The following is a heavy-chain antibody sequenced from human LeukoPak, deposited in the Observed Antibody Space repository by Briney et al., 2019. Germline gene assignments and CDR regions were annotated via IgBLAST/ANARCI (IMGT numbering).Heavy chain of an antibody. CDR2: TYYRSKWYD. CDR1: GDSVSSKNGA. Sequence: SQTLSITCAISGDSVSSKNGAWNWIGQSPSRGLEWLGRTYYRSKWYDDYAESLKGRITISPDTSKNQFSLQLNSVTPEDTAVYYCARDVGTSSWYTFDYWGQGTLVTVSS. V-gene: IGHV6-1*01. J-gene: IGHJ4*02. CDR3: ARDVGTSSWYTFDY. D-gene: IGHD6-13*01.